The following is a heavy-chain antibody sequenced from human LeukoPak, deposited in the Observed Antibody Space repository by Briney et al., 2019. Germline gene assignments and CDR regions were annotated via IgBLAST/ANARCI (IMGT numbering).Heavy chain of an antibody. CDR3: ARDHSSSWYGSWLY. Sequence: GGSLRLSCAASGFSFSTYWMSWVRQAPGKGLEWVANIKQDGSEKYYVDSVKGRFTISRDNAKNSLYLQMTRLRAEDTAVYYCARDHSSSWYGSWLYWGQGTLVTVSS. D-gene: IGHD6-13*01. CDR2: IKQDGSEK. J-gene: IGHJ4*02. CDR1: GFSFSTYW. V-gene: IGHV3-7*04.